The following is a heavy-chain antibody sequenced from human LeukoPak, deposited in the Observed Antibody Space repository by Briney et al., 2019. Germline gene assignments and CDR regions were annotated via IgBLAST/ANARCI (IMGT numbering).Heavy chain of an antibody. Sequence: GGSLRLSCVASGFSFDTYSMTWVRHTPGKGPEWVASIKQDGSEKYYVDSVKGRFTISRDNAKNSLYLQMNSLRGEDTAVYYCARGLGYCSGYSCFHWFDPWGQGTLVTVSS. CDR2: IKQDGSEK. CDR3: ARGLGYCSGYSCFHWFDP. J-gene: IGHJ5*02. V-gene: IGHV3-7*03. D-gene: IGHD2-15*01. CDR1: GFSFDTYS.